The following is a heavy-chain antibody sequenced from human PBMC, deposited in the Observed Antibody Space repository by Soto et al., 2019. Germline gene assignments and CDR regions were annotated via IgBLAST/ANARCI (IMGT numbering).Heavy chain of an antibody. J-gene: IGHJ6*02. D-gene: IGHD3-22*01. CDR3: ARAKSYYYDSSGYPQDYYGMDV. Sequence: PGGSLRLSFAASGFTFSSYAMHWVRQAPGKGLEWVAIISYDGSNKNYADSVKGRFTIPRDNSKNTLYLQMNSLRAEETAVYYCARAKSYYYDSSGYPQDYYGMDVWGQGTTVTVSS. CDR2: ISYDGSNK. CDR1: GFTFSSYA. V-gene: IGHV3-30-3*01.